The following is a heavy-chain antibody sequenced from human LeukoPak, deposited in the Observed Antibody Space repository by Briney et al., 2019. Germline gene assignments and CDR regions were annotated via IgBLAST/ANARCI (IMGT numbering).Heavy chain of an antibody. CDR2: ISYDATNQ. CDR3: TRETPLHKNALGY. D-gene: IGHD3-16*01. V-gene: IGHV3-30*04. Sequence: GGSLRLSCAASGFTFSDYALHWVRQAPGKGLEWVAFISYDATNQYYADSVKGRFTISRDNSKNTLYLQMNSLRAEDTAVYYCTRETPLHKNALGYWGPGTLVTVSS. CDR1: GFTFSDYA. J-gene: IGHJ4*02.